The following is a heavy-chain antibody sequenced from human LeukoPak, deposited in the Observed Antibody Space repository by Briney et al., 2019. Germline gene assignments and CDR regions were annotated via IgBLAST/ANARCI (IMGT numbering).Heavy chain of an antibody. D-gene: IGHD3-10*01. J-gene: IGHJ6*02. V-gene: IGHV3-15*01. CDR1: GFTFSSYS. CDR2: IKSRTDGGTA. Sequence: GGSLRLSCVGSGFTFSSYSMSWVRQAPGKGLEWVGRIKSRTDGGTADYAAPVKGRLTISRDDSKNTLYLQMSSLKIEDTAVYYCTKPDLLWFGEDVWGQGTTVTVSS. CDR3: TKPDLLWFGEDV.